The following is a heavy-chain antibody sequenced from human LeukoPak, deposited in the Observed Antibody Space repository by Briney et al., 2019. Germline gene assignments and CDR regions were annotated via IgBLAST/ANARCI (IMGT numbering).Heavy chain of an antibody. CDR3: ATDPTTAGTTRFDY. Sequence: GASVKVSCKASGYTFTGYYMHWVRRAPGQGLEWMGWINPNSGGTNYAQKFQGRVTMTRDTSISTAYMELSRLRSDDTAVYYCATDPTTAGTTRFDYWGQGTLVTVSS. V-gene: IGHV1-2*02. CDR2: INPNSGGT. J-gene: IGHJ4*02. D-gene: IGHD1-1*01. CDR1: GYTFTGYY.